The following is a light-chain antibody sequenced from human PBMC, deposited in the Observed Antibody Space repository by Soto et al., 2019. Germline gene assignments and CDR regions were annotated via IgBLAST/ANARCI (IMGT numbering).Light chain of an antibody. CDR2: GAF. V-gene: IGKV3-20*01. J-gene: IGKJ3*01. CDR1: QSVTSSS. Sequence: EIVLTQSPGTLSLSPGERATLSCRASQSVTSSSVAWYQQRPGQPPRLLIYGAFYRAGGIPDRFSGSGSGTYFTLTINRLEPEDFAVYYCQQDGTFGPGTKVDI. CDR3: QQDGT.